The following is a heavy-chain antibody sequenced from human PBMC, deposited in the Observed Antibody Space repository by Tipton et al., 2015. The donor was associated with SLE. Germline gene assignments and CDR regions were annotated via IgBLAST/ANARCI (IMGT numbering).Heavy chain of an antibody. D-gene: IGHD3-22*01. Sequence: LRLSCATSGFNFSDYARNWVRQPPGKGLEGIGNIYPTRSTYYNPTLKSRLTISVDTSKDQFYLRLSSVTAADTAVYYCARVPSYEGYDYWGQGILVTVSS. CDR2: IYPTRST. CDR3: ARVPSYEGYDY. CDR1: GFNFSDYA. V-gene: IGHV4-31*02. J-gene: IGHJ4*02.